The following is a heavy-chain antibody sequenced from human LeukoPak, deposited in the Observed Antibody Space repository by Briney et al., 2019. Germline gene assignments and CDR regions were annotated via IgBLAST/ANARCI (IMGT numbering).Heavy chain of an antibody. J-gene: IGHJ4*02. CDR3: ARGYCSGGSCYIFDY. CDR1: GASFSGYY. D-gene: IGHD2-15*01. Sequence: SETLSLTCAVYGASFSGYYWSWIRQPAGKGLEWIGRIYTSGSTNYNPSLKSRVTMSVDTSKNQFSLKLTSVTAADTAVYYCARGYCSGGSCYIFDYWGQGSLVTVSS. V-gene: IGHV4-59*10. CDR2: IYTSGST.